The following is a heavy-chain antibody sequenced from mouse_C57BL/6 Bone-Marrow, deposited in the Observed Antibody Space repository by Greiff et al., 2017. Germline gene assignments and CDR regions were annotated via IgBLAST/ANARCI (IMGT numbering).Heavy chain of an antibody. CDR3: ARCPNYCGSSPFAY. D-gene: IGHD1-1*01. Sequence: VQLQQSGAELVKPGASVKLSCKASGYTFTSYWMHWVKQRPGQGLEWIGMIHPNSGSTNYNEKFKGKATLTVDKSSSTAYMQLSSLTSEDSAVYDCARCPNYCGSSPFAYGGQGTLVTVSA. CDR1: GYTFTSYW. CDR2: IHPNSGST. V-gene: IGHV1-64*01. J-gene: IGHJ3*01.